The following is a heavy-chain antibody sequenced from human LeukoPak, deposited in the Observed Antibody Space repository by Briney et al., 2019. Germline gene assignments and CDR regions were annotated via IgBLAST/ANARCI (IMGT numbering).Heavy chain of an antibody. CDR1: GFTFSSYA. V-gene: IGHV3-30*04. Sequence: GGSLRLFCAASGFTFSSYAMHWVRQAPGKGLEWVAVISYDGSNKYYADSVKGRFTISRDNSKNTLYLQMNSLRAEDTAVYYCARYGDYGYYFDYWGQGTLVTVSS. CDR2: ISYDGSNK. CDR3: ARYGDYGYYFDY. J-gene: IGHJ4*02. D-gene: IGHD4-17*01.